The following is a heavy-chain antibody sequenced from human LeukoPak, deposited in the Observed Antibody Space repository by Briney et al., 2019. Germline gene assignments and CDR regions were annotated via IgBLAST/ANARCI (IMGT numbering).Heavy chain of an antibody. D-gene: IGHD3-3*02. CDR3: ARTLADAFDI. CDR2: INSDGSST. V-gene: IGHV3-74*01. CDR1: GFTFRSNW. J-gene: IGHJ3*02. Sequence: GGSLRLSCAASGFTFRSNWMHWVRQAPGKGLVWLSHINSDGSSTNYADSVKGRFTISRDTAKNTLYPQMSSLRAEDTAVYYCARTLADAFDIWGQGTMVTVSS.